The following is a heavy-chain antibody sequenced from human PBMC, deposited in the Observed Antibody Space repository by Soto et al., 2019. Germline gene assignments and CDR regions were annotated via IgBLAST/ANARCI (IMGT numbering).Heavy chain of an antibody. CDR1: GYTFTANG. CDR3: AVSRRAGGFAY. Sequence: QVQLVQSGAEVKKPGASVTISCKTSGYTFTANGISWVRQAPGQGLQWMGWISPYSGDTSYVQNLQARVTMTTDTSSSTGYMSLRSLTSDDTATYYCAVSRRAGGFAYWGQGTLVTVSS. V-gene: IGHV1-18*01. J-gene: IGHJ4*02. D-gene: IGHD3-16*01. CDR2: ISPYSGDT.